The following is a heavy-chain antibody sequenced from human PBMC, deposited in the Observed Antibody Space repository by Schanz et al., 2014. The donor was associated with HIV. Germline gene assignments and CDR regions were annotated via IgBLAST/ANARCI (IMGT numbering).Heavy chain of an antibody. V-gene: IGHV1-69*13. Sequence: QVQLVQSGAEVKKPGASVRVSCKVSGYSVIELPIHWVRQAPGQGLEWMGGIIPVFGTANYAQKFQGRVTINADQSTTTVYMYLSSLRSDDTAVYYCARSRYGDHPYYFDLWGQGTPVAVS. D-gene: IGHD2-21*02. CDR3: ARSRYGDHPYYFDL. CDR2: IIPVFGTA. CDR1: GYSVIELP. J-gene: IGHJ4*02.